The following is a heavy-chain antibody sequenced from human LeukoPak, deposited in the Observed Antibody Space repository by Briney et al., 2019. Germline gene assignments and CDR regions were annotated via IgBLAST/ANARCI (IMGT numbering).Heavy chain of an antibody. V-gene: IGHV4-34*01. CDR1: GGSFSGYY. CDR2: INHSGST. CDR3: ARVKRKYQVLKPLHETPSHYFDY. D-gene: IGHD2-2*01. J-gene: IGHJ4*02. Sequence: PSETLSLTCAVYGGSFSGYYRSWIRQPPGKGLEWIGEINHSGSTYYNPSLKSRVTISVDSSKNQFSLKLSSVTAADTAMYYCARVKRKYQVLKPLHETPSHYFDYWGQGTLVTVSS.